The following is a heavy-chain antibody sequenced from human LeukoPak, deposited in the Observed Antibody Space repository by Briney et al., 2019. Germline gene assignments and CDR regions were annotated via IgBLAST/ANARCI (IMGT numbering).Heavy chain of an antibody. Sequence: SETPSLTCAVYGGSFSGYYWSWIRQPPGKGLEWIGEINHSGSTNYNPSLKSRVTISVDTSKNQFSLKLSSVTAADTAVYYCARGRPLYYDFWSVQYRGFDPWGQGTLVTVSS. CDR2: INHSGST. J-gene: IGHJ5*02. V-gene: IGHV4-34*01. D-gene: IGHD3-3*01. CDR3: ARGRPLYYDFWSVQYRGFDP. CDR1: GGSFSGYY.